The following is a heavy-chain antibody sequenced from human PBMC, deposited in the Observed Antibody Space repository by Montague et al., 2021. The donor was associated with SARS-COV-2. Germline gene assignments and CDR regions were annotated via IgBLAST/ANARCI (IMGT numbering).Heavy chain of an antibody. Sequence: CAISGDSVSSNNAAWNWIRQSPSRGLEWLGRTCYRSEWYFGYAISLRGRITINPDTSKNQFSLQLDSVTLGDTAVYYCARYSYSGTYFGLNDAFDIWGQGTLVTVSS. J-gene: IGHJ3*02. D-gene: IGHD1-26*01. CDR1: GDSVSSNNAA. CDR3: ARYSYSGTYFGLNDAFDI. CDR2: TCYRSEWYF. V-gene: IGHV6-1*01.